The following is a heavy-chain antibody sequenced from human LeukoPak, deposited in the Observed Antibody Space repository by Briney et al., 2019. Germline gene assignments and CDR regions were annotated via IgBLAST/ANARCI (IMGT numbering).Heavy chain of an antibody. CDR1: GHTFTSYG. Sequence: ASVTVSCKASGHTFTSYGISWVRQAPGQGLEWMGWISAYNGNTNYAQKLQGRVTMTTDTSTSTAYMELRSLRSDDTAVYYCAREFHTFYDILTGYYPSYYFDYWGQGTLVTVSS. CDR3: AREFHTFYDILTGYYPSYYFDY. CDR2: ISAYNGNT. J-gene: IGHJ4*02. V-gene: IGHV1-18*01. D-gene: IGHD3-9*01.